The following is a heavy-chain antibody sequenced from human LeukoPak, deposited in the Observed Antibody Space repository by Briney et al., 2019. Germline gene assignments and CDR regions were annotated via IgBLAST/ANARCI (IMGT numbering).Heavy chain of an antibody. CDR2: IGTSSTTI. CDR1: GFTFSSYT. D-gene: IGHD6-25*01. Sequence: GGSLRLSCAASGFTFSSYTMNWVRQPPGKGLEWVSNIGTSSTTIYYADSVKGRFTISRDNAKNSLYPQMNSLRADDTAVYYCARFAAGGSYYYYMDVWGKGTTVTVSS. CDR3: ARFAAGGSYYYYMDV. V-gene: IGHV3-48*01. J-gene: IGHJ6*03.